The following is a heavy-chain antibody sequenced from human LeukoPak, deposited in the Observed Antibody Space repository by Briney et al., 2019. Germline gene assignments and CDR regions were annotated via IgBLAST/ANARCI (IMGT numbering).Heavy chain of an antibody. CDR2: IYTSGST. CDR1: GGSISSYY. D-gene: IGHD6-19*01. V-gene: IGHV4-4*07. Sequence: SETLSLTCTVSGGSISSYYWSWIRQPAGKGLEWIGRIYTSGSTNYNPSLKSRVTLSVDTSKNQFSLKLSSVTAADTAVYYCARARAVAGPYYFDYWGQGTLVTVSS. J-gene: IGHJ4*02. CDR3: ARARAVAGPYYFDY.